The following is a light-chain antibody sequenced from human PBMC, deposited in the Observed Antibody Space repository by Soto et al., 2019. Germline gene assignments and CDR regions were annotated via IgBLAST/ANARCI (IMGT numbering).Light chain of an antibody. Sequence: SYELTQPPSVSVSPGQTASITCSGDKLGDKYACWYQQKPGQSPVLVIYQDSKRPSGIPERFSGSKSGNTATLTISGTQAMDEADYYCQAWDSSTALVFGTGTKLTVL. CDR3: QAWDSSTALV. CDR2: QDS. CDR1: KLGDKY. J-gene: IGLJ1*01. V-gene: IGLV3-1*01.